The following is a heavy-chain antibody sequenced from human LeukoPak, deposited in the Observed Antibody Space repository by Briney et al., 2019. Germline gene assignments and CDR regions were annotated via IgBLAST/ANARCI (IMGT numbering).Heavy chain of an antibody. V-gene: IGHV4-59*12. J-gene: IGHJ4*02. CDR2: IDYSGSA. CDR3: ARVSRIRGSYCSSTSCSSFDY. CDR1: GGSISTYY. Sequence: SETLSLTCIVSGGSISTYYWSWIRQPPGKGLEWIAYIDYSGSASYNPSLKSRVSISIDTSKNQFSLQLNSVTPEDTAVYYCARVSRIRGSYCSSTSCSSFDYWGQGTLVTVSS. D-gene: IGHD2-2*01.